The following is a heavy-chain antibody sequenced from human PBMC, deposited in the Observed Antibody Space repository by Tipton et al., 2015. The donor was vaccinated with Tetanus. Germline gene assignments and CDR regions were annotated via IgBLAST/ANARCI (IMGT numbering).Heavy chain of an antibody. CDR2: MYSGGGT. CDR3: VRDRGSSGWLAY. Sequence: SLRLSCVASGFIVSSHYMSWVRQAPGKGLEWVSVMYSGGGTYYVDSLKGRFSISRDNAKNTLYLQMNSLRVEDTAVYYCVRDRGSSGWLAYWGQGTLVTVSS. V-gene: IGHV3-53*01. J-gene: IGHJ4*02. D-gene: IGHD6-19*01. CDR1: GFIVSSHY.